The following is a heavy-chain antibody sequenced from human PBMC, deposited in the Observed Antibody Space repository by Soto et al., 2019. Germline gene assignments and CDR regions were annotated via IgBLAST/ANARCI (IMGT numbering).Heavy chain of an antibody. CDR2: ISYDGSNK. D-gene: IGHD3-3*01. CDR1: GFTFSSYG. J-gene: IGHJ4*02. V-gene: IGHV3-30*18. CDR3: AKAYYDFWSGYPYYFDY. Sequence: GGSLRLSCAASGFTFSSYGMHWVRRAPGKGLEWVAVISYDGSNKYYAGSVKGRFTISRDNSKNTLYLQMNSLRAEDTAVYYCAKAYYDFWSGYPYYFDYWGQGTLVTVSS.